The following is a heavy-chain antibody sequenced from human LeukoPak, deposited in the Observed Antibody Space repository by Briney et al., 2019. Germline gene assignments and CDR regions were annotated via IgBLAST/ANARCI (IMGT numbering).Heavy chain of an antibody. Sequence: GASVKVSCKASGYTFSSYGISWVRQAPGQGLEWMGWISAYNGNTNYAQKLQGRVTMTTDTSTSTAYMELRSLRSDDTAVYYCARDLGVRGARANWFDPWGQGTLVTVSS. V-gene: IGHV1-18*01. CDR3: ARDLGVRGARANWFDP. D-gene: IGHD3-10*01. J-gene: IGHJ5*02. CDR2: ISAYNGNT. CDR1: GYTFSSYG.